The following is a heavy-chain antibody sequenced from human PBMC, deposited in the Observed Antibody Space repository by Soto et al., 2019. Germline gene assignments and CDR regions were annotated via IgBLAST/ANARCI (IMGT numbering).Heavy chain of an antibody. CDR1: GGSISGYD. V-gene: IGHV4-59*01. CDR3: ARDPGNSSTWYFDR. D-gene: IGHD2-2*01. J-gene: IGHJ4*02. CDR2: TYFSGSP. Sequence: PSETLSLTCTVSGGSISGYDWGWLRQPPGKGLEWIGYTYFSGSPNYNPALKSRVTISVDTSKNEFSLKLTSMTAADTAVYYCARDPGNSSTWYFDRWGQGTLVTVSS.